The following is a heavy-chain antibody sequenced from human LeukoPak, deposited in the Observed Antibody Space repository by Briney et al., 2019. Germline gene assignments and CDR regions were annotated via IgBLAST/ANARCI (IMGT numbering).Heavy chain of an antibody. CDR1: GGSFSGYY. V-gene: IGHV4-34*01. CDR3: ASMVRGVNQLYHYGMDV. J-gene: IGHJ6*02. D-gene: IGHD3-10*01. Sequence: SETLSLTCAVYGGSFSGYYWSWIRQPPGKGLEWIGEINHSGSTNHNPSLKSRVTISVDTSKNQFFLKLSSVTAADTAVYYCASMVRGVNQLYHYGMDVWGQGTTVTVSS. CDR2: INHSGST.